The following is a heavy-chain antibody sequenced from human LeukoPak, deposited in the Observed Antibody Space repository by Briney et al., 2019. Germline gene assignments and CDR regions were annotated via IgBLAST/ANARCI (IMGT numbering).Heavy chain of an antibody. J-gene: IGHJ5*02. Sequence: GASLKISCKGSEYNFASYWIAWVRQMPGKGLEWMGIIYVGDSDTRYSPSFQGQVTISADKSINTAYLQWSSLKASDTAMYYCARHVVRGVIFDWFDPWGQGTLVTVSS. CDR1: EYNFASYW. V-gene: IGHV5-51*01. CDR3: ARHVVRGVIFDWFDP. CDR2: IYVGDSDT. D-gene: IGHD3-10*02.